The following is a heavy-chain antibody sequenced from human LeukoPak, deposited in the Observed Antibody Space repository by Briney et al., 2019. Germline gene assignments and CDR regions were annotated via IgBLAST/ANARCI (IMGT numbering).Heavy chain of an antibody. D-gene: IGHD2-2*01. CDR2: IYTGGST. V-gene: IGHV4-4*07. Sequence: SETLSLTCTASGGSISSYYWSWIRQPAGKGLEWIGRIYTGGSTYYNPSLMGRVTISADKSKNQFSLKLRSVTAADTGVYYCARYCSSISCYGDYYYMDVWGKGTKVTVSS. J-gene: IGHJ6*03. CDR3: ARYCSSISCYGDYYYMDV. CDR1: GGSISSYY.